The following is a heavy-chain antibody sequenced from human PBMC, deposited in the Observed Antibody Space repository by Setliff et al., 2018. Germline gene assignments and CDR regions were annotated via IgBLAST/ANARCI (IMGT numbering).Heavy chain of an antibody. CDR1: ALTFSSYW. Sequence: GGSLRLSCAASALTFSSYWMNWVRQAPGKGLEWVANIKQDGSEIYYADSVKGRFTISRDNAKNSLYLQMNSLRAEDTAVYYCARAGYDILTGHTHPHDYWGQGTLVTVSS. CDR2: IKQDGSEI. V-gene: IGHV3-7*03. CDR3: ARAGYDILTGHTHPHDY. D-gene: IGHD3-9*01. J-gene: IGHJ4*02.